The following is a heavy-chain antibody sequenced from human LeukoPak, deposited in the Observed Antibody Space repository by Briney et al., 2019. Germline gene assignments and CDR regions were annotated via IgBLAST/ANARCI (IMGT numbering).Heavy chain of an antibody. D-gene: IGHD5-12*01. J-gene: IGHJ4*02. CDR1: GYTFTGYY. Sequence: ASVKVSCKASGYTFTGYYMHWVRQAPGQGLEWMGWINPNSGGTNYAQKFQGWVTMTRDTSISTAYMELSRLRSDDTAVHYCAREVRSGYDWTFDYWGQGTLVTVSS. V-gene: IGHV1-2*04. CDR2: INPNSGGT. CDR3: AREVRSGYDWTFDY.